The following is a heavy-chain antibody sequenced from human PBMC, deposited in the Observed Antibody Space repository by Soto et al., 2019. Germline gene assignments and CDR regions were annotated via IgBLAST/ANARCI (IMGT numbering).Heavy chain of an antibody. CDR1: GGSIRSYY. CDR2: IYYSGST. CDR3: ARNYGHAFDI. Sequence: QVQLQESGPGLVKPSETLSLTCTVSGGSIRSYYWSWIRQPPGEGLEWIGYIYYSGSTNYNPSLKSRVTISVDTSKNQFSLKLSSVTAADTAVYYCARNYGHAFDIWGQGTMVTVSS. V-gene: IGHV4-59*01. D-gene: IGHD1-7*01. J-gene: IGHJ3*02.